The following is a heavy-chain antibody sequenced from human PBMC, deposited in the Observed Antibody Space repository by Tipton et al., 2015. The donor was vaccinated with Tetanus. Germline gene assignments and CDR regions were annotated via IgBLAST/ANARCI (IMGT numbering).Heavy chain of an antibody. CDR3: ARDQARGARGWNYFDY. Sequence: LSLTCSVSGGSISSGGYYWSWIRQHPGKGLEWIGDIYFSGSTYYNPSLKSRVTISVDTSKNQFSLKLNSVTAADTAVYYCARDQARGARGWNYFDYWGQGTLVTVSS. V-gene: IGHV4-31*03. J-gene: IGHJ4*02. CDR2: IYFSGST. CDR1: GGSISSGGYY. D-gene: IGHD1-26*01.